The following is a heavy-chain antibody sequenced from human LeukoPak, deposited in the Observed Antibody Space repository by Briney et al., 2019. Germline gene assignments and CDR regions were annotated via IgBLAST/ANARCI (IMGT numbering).Heavy chain of an antibody. V-gene: IGHV1-18*01. CDR1: GYTFTSYG. J-gene: IGHJ6*03. CDR3: ARGVAVAGKYGQGHYYYYYMDV. D-gene: IGHD6-19*01. CDR2: ISAYNGNT. Sequence: GASVKVSCKASGYTFTSYGISWVRQAPGQGPEWMGWISAYNGNTNYAQKLQGRVTMTTDTSTSTAYMELRSLRSDDTAVYYCARGVAVAGKYGQGHYYYYYMDVWGKGTTVTVSS.